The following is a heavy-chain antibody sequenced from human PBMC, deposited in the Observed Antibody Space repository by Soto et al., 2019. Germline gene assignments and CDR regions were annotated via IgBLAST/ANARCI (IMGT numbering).Heavy chain of an antibody. D-gene: IGHD6-19*01. CDR2: INHSGRT. CDR3: AGGRIIIAVAGPNFHH. V-gene: IGHV4-34*01. Sequence: QVQLQQWGAGLLKPSETLSLTCAVYGGSFSGYYWSWIRQPPGKGLEWIGEINHSGRTNYNPSLKGGVTIPVDTSKPQSPRNLASVTAAYTSVYYWAGGRIIIAVAGPNFHHRGQGPLAPVSS. J-gene: IGHJ4*02. CDR1: GGSFSGYY.